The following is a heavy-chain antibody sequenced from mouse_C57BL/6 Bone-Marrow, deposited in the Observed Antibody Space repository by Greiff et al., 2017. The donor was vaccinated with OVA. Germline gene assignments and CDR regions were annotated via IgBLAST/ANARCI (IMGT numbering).Heavy chain of an antibody. J-gene: IGHJ2*01. CDR2: IDPSDSYT. CDR1: GYTFTSYW. Sequence: QVQLQQPGAELVKPGASVKLSCKASGYTFTSYWMQWVKQRPGQGLEWIGEIDPSDSYTNYNQKFKGKATLTVDTSSSTAYMQLSSLTSEDSAVDYCARDDYGFDYWGQGTTLTVSS. V-gene: IGHV1-50*01. CDR3: ARDDYGFDY. D-gene: IGHD2-4*01.